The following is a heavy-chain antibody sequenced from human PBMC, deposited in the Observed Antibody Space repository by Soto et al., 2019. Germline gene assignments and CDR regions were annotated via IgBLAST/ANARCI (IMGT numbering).Heavy chain of an antibody. CDR3: AHPSISGYLYSYGPFDY. V-gene: IGHV3-23*01. Sequence: EVQLLESGGGLVQPGGSLRLSCAASGFTFSSYAMSWVRQAPGKGLEWVSAISGSGGSTYYADSVKGRFTISRDNSKNPLYLQRNSLRAEDTAVYYCAHPSISGYLYSYGPFDYWGQGTLVTVSS. CDR1: GFTFSSYA. D-gene: IGHD5-18*01. J-gene: IGHJ4*02. CDR2: ISGSGGST.